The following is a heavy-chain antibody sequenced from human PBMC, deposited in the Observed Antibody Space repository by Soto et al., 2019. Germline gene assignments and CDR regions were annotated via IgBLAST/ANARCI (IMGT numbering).Heavy chain of an antibody. V-gene: IGHV4-31*02. CDR2: IYYSGST. CDR3: ARGDYYDSSGYYP. CDR1: GGSISSGGYY. Sequence: SETLSLTCTVSGGSISSGGYYWSWIRQHPGKGLEWIGYIYYSGSTYYNPSLKSRVTISVDTSKNQFSLQLSSVTAADTAVYYCARGDYYDSSGYYPWGQGTLVTVSS. J-gene: IGHJ5*02. D-gene: IGHD3-22*01.